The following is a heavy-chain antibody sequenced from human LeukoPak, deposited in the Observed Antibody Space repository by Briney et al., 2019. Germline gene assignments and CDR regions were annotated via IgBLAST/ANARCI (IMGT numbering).Heavy chain of an antibody. J-gene: IGHJ5*02. CDR1: GYTLTELS. Sequence: ASVKVSCKVSGYTLTELSMHWVRQAPGKGLEWMGGFDPEDGETIYAQKFQGRVTMTEDTSTDTAYMELSSLRSEDTAVYYCARVRRYCSSTSCQGWFDPWGQGTLVTVSS. D-gene: IGHD2-2*01. CDR2: FDPEDGET. CDR3: ARVRRYCSSTSCQGWFDP. V-gene: IGHV1-24*01.